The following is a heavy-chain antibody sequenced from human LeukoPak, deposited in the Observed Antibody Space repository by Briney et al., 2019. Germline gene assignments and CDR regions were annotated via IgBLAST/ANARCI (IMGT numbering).Heavy chain of an antibody. CDR2: IQTEGNEK. D-gene: IGHD7-27*01. V-gene: IGHV3-7*01. CDR1: GFTFTTFW. CDR3: ARRQFNGGSAFDI. Sequence: GGSLRLSCAVSGFTFTTFWMSWVRQAPGRGLEWVANIQTEGNEKYHVESVKGRFTLSRDNTKNFTFLQTNGLRVEDPDVCDCARRQFNGGSAFDIWGQGTMVTVSS. J-gene: IGHJ3*02.